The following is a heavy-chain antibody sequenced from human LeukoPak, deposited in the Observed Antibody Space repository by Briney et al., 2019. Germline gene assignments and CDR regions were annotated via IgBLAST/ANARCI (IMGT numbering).Heavy chain of an antibody. D-gene: IGHD5-18*01. CDR2: INSNTRNP. Sequence: ASVKVSCKASGYTFTYYAVNWVRQAPGQGLEWMGWINSNTRNPTFAQGFTGRFVFSLDTSVRTAYLQISSLKAEDTAVYYCARAPKSYGQPFDYWGQGTLVTVSS. V-gene: IGHV7-4-1*02. CDR3: ARAPKSYGQPFDY. CDR1: GYTFTYYA. J-gene: IGHJ4*02.